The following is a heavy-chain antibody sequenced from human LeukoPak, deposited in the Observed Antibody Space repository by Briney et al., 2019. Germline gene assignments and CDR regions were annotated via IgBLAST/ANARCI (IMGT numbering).Heavy chain of an antibody. V-gene: IGHV3-30*03. J-gene: IGHJ5*02. CDR1: GFTFSGYG. CDR3: TRYDSSRFDP. CDR2: IAYDGSRK. Sequence: GKSLRLSCAGSGFTFSGYGMHWVRQAPGKGLEWVTGIAYDGSRKHYADSVKGRFTISRDNSRNTMDLQMNSLRVEDTAVYHCTRYDSSRFDPWGQGTLVTVSS. D-gene: IGHD3-3*01.